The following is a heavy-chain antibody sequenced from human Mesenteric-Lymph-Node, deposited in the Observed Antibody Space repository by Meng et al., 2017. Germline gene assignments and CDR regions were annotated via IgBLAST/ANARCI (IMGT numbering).Heavy chain of an antibody. Sequence: VQLRESGPGLVKPSQTLSLTCTVSGGSISSGGYYWSWIRQHPGKGLEWIGYIHSSGSTYYNPSLKSRVTISVDTSKNQFSLKLSSVTAADTAVYYCARGPRTRYGDYVYWGQGTLVTVSS. CDR1: GGSISSGGYY. D-gene: IGHD4-17*01. J-gene: IGHJ4*02. CDR3: ARGPRTRYGDYVY. V-gene: IGHV4-31*03. CDR2: IHSSGST.